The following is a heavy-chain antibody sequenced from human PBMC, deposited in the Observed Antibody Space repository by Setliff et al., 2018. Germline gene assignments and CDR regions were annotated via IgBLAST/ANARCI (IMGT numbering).Heavy chain of an antibody. J-gene: IGHJ5*02. CDR3: ARTCSGSGCYAGPES. D-gene: IGHD2-15*01. V-gene: IGHV3-33*08. Sequence: LRLSCAASGFTFSTYRMHWVRQAPGKGLEWVAVIWGDGGTKYHADSVKGRFTISRDNSKNTLYLQMNSLRPEDTAVYYCARTCSGSGCYAGPESWGQGTPVTVSS. CDR2: IWGDGGTK. CDR1: GFTFSTYR.